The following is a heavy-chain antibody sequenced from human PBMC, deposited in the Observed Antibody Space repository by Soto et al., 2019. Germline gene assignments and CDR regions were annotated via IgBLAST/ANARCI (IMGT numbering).Heavy chain of an antibody. D-gene: IGHD3-22*01. V-gene: IGHV3-21*01. CDR2: VTSSPSSM. CDR3: AREADFASSGYVLDY. Sequence: GGSLRLSCAASGFTFSGFSMNWVRQAPGKGLEWVSSVTSSPSSMFYADSVKGRFTISRDDAKDSLFLQMNSLRADDTAVYYCAREADFASSGYVLDYWGLGTLITVSS. J-gene: IGHJ4*02. CDR1: GFTFSGFS.